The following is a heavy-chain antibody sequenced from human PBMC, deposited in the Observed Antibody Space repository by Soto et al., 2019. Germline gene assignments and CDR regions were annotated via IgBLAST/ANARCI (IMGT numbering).Heavy chain of an antibody. J-gene: IGHJ5*02. CDR3: ARSLFGAANWFDP. D-gene: IGHD3-16*01. CDR2: IYYSGST. Sequence: SETLSLTCTVSGGSISSYYWSWIRQPPGKGLEWIGYIYYSGSTNYNPSLKSRVTISVDTSKNQFSLKLSSVTAADTAVYYCARSLFGAANWFDPWGQGTLVTVSS. CDR1: GGSISSYY. V-gene: IGHV4-59*01.